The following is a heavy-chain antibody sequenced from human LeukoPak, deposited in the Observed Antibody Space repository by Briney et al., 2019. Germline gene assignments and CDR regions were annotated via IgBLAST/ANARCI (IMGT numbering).Heavy chain of an antibody. CDR2: MRRDGNEI. V-gene: IGHV3-7*01. Sequence: PGGSLRLSCSASGFTFSTYWMSWVRQAPGKGLEWVANMRRDGNEIYYLDSVKGRFTISRDNAKNSLYLQMNSLRAEDTAVYYCARDGRNSGSYRTKFDYWGQGTLVTVSS. J-gene: IGHJ4*02. D-gene: IGHD1-26*01. CDR1: GFTFSTYW. CDR3: ARDGRNSGSYRTKFDY.